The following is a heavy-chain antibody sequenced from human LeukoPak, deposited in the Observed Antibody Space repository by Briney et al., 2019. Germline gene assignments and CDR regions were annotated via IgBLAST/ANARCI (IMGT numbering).Heavy chain of an antibody. D-gene: IGHD3-22*01. J-gene: IGHJ3*02. CDR2: ISSSGST. Sequence: PSETLSLTCTVSGDSLSSGDYYWSWIRQPAGTGLEWIGRISSSGSTNYNPSLKSRVTISVDTSKNQFSLKLSSVTAADTAVYFCARGPYSYDSSGAFDIWGQGTMVTVSS. CDR3: ARGPYSYDSSGAFDI. CDR1: GDSLSSGDYY. V-gene: IGHV4-61*02.